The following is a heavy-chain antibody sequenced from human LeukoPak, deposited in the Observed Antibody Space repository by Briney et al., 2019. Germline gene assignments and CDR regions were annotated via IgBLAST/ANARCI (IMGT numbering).Heavy chain of an antibody. D-gene: IGHD1-26*01. V-gene: IGHV1-2*02. J-gene: IGHJ6*03. CDR1: GDTFTGYY. CDR2: INPNSGGT. CDR3: ARSGSYYHYYYYMDV. Sequence: GASVKVSCEASGDTFTGYYMHWVRQAPGQGLEWMGWINPNSGGTNYAQKFQGRVTMTRDTSISTAYMELSRLRSDDTAVYYCARSGSYYHYYYYMDVWCKGTTVTVSS.